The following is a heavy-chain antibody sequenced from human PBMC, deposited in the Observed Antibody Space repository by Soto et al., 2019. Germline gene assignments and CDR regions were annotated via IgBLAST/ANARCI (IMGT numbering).Heavy chain of an antibody. J-gene: IGHJ6*02. Sequence: GGSLRLSCVASGLTVSGKKYMAWVRQAPGKRLEWLSSISSSGYIFSTDSVRGRFTISRDNAKNSVYLQINSLRAEDTAVYFCARDCSGGSCYPGMDVWGQGTTVTVSS. CDR3: ARDCSGGSCYPGMDV. CDR1: GLTVSGKKY. CDR2: ISSSGYI. V-gene: IGHV3-21*01. D-gene: IGHD2-15*01.